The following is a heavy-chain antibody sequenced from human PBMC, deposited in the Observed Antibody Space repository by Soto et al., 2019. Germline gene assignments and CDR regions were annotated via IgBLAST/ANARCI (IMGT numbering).Heavy chain of an antibody. CDR2: IDPSDSYT. D-gene: IGHD2-2*01. J-gene: IGHJ6*02. Sequence: GESLKISCKGSGYSFTSYWISWVRQMPGKGLEWMGRIDPSDSYTNYSPSFQGHVTISADKSISTAYLQWSSLKASDTAMYYCALSEGIVVVPAAMKDYYYYGMDVWGQGTTVTVSS. V-gene: IGHV5-10-1*01. CDR1: GYSFTSYW. CDR3: ALSEGIVVVPAAMKDYYYYGMDV.